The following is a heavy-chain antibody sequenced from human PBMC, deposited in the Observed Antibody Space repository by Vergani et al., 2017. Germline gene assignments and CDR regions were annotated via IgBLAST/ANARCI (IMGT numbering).Heavy chain of an antibody. CDR2: IKQDGSEK. J-gene: IGHJ5*02. Sequence: EVQLVESGGGLVQPGGSLRLSCAASGFTFSSYWMSWVRQAPGKGLEWVANIKQDGSEKYYVDSVKGRFTISRDNAKNSLYLQMNSLRAEDTAVYYCARHGGAYYYDSSGYPTWGQGTLVTVSS. D-gene: IGHD3-22*01. V-gene: IGHV3-7*01. CDR1: GFTFSSYW. CDR3: ARHGGAYYYDSSGYPT.